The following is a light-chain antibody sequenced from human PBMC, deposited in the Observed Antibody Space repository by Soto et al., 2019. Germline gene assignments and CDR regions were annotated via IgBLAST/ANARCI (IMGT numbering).Light chain of an antibody. CDR1: RRVSRI. Sequence: EIVMTNTPATVSVSPEQRATLSCRAGRRVSRILAWNKQRPGQAPRLLIYGASTRATAVPARFSGGGSGTESTLTISCLQSEHVAAQWCQHFNYWALTFGPAT. V-gene: IGKV3D-15*01. CDR2: GAS. CDR3: QHFNYWALT. J-gene: IGKJ1*01.